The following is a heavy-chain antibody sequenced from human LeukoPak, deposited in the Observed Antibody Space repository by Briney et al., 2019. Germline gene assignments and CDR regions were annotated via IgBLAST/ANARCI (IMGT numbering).Heavy chain of an antibody. Sequence: SQTLSLTCTVSGGSISSGDHWWSWIRQPPGKDLEWIGYIYYSGSASYNPSIKSRVTISVDTSKNQFSLKLTSVTAADTAVYYCARRWGSGSHSDWFDPWGQGTLVTVSS. J-gene: IGHJ5*02. V-gene: IGHV4-30-4*01. CDR1: GGSISSGDHW. CDR3: ARRWGSGSHSDWFDP. D-gene: IGHD3-10*01. CDR2: IYYSGSA.